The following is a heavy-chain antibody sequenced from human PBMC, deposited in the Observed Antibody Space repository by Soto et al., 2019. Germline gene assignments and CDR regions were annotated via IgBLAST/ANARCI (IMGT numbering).Heavy chain of an antibody. CDR1: GFTFSVYW. CDR2: IKPDGSEK. CDR3: AKGGGWSGMDV. Sequence: GGSLRLSCAASGFTFSVYWMSWVRQAPGKGLEWVANIKPDGSEKYYVDSVKGRFTISRDNAKNSLYLQLSSLRAEDTAAYYCAKGGGWSGMDVWGQGTTVTVSS. V-gene: IGHV3-7*01. D-gene: IGHD6-19*01. J-gene: IGHJ6*02.